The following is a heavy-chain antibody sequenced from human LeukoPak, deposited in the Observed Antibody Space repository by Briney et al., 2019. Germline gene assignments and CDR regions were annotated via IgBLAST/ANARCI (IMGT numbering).Heavy chain of an antibody. CDR2: IVPISDTT. J-gene: IGHJ6*04. Sequence: SVKVSCKASGDTFSTYAFNWARQAPGQGLEWTGGIVPISDTTNYAQTLQGRVTITADKSTNTVYMELSSLTPEDTGVYYCARGASVRVVPMSYYYAMDVWGEGTTVIVSS. V-gene: IGHV1-69*06. CDR3: ARGASVRVVPMSYYYAMDV. CDR1: GDTFSTYA. D-gene: IGHD2-2*01.